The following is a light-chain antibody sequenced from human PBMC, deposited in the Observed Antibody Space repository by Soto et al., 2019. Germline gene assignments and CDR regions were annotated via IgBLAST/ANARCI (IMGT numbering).Light chain of an antibody. CDR2: DSF. Sequence: EIVLTQYPATLSLTPGDRATLSCRASQRVSSNLVWYQQKPGQAPRRLIYDSFNRATGIPARFSGSGSGTDFTLTISSLEPEDFAVYYCQQRSNWPLTFGGGTKLEIK. J-gene: IGKJ4*01. CDR3: QQRSNWPLT. CDR1: QRVSSN. V-gene: IGKV3-11*01.